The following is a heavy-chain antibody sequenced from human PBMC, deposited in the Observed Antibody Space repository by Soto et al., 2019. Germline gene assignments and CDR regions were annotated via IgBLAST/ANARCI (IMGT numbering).Heavy chain of an antibody. CDR2: IYYSGST. J-gene: IGHJ6*02. CDR3: AIRLANTAMLPYYYGMDV. CDR1: GGSISSSSYY. Sequence: SETLSLTCTVSGGSISSSSYYWGWIRQPPGKGLEWIGSIYYSGSTYYNPSLKSRVTISVDTSKNQFSLKLSSVTAADTAVYYCAIRLANTAMLPYYYGMDVWGQGTTVTVSS. V-gene: IGHV4-39*01. D-gene: IGHD5-18*01.